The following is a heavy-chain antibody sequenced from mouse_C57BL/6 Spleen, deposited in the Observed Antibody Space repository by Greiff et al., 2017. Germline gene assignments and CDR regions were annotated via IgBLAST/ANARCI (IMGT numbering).Heavy chain of an antibody. CDR1: GFNIKDDY. CDR2: IDPETGDT. Sequence: VQLQQSGAELVRPGASVKLSCTASGFNIKDDYMHWVKQRPEQGLEWIGWIDPETGDTESASKFQGKATVTVDTSANTAYLQLRRLTSEDTAVYYCTTGDGPFADWGQGTMVTVSA. J-gene: IGHJ3*01. CDR3: TTGDGPFAD. V-gene: IGHV14-4*01. D-gene: IGHD2-3*01.